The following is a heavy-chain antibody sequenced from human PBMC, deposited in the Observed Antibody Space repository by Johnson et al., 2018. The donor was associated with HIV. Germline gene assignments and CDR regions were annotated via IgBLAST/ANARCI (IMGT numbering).Heavy chain of an antibody. CDR3: ARGGLTYYYGSWKLDAFDM. CDR1: GFTFDDYA. Sequence: QMLLVESGGGLVQPGRSLRLSCAASGFTFDDYAMHWVRQAPGKGLEWVSGFYSGGSTYYADSVKGRFIISRDNSKNTLYLQMNSLRAEDTAVYYCARGGLTYYYGSWKLDAFDMWGQGTMVTVSS. V-gene: IGHV3-NL1*01. CDR2: FYSGGST. D-gene: IGHD3-10*01. J-gene: IGHJ3*02.